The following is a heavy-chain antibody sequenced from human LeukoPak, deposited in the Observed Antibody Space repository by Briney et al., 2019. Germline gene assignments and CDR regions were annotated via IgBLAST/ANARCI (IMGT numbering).Heavy chain of an antibody. CDR3: VKDRGGTYYFDF. J-gene: IGHJ4*02. CDR2: IRYDGSTK. D-gene: IGHD1-26*01. V-gene: IGHV3-30*02. Sequence: GGSLRLSCVASGFTFSSSGMHWVRQAPGKGLEWVTFIRYDGSTKSYADSVKGRFTISRDNSKNTLYLQMNSLRAEDTAVYYCVKDRGGTYYFDFWGQGTPVTVSS. CDR1: GFTFSSSG.